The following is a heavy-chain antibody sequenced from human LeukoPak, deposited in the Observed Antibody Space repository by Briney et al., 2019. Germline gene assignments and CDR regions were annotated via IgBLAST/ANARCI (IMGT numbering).Heavy chain of an antibody. CDR1: GFTFSSYS. V-gene: IGHV3-21*01. D-gene: IGHD6-6*01. J-gene: IGHJ6*03. Sequence: GGSLRLSCAASGFTFSSYSMNWVRQAPGKGLEWVSSISSSSSYIYYADSVKGRFTISRDNAKNSLYLQMNSLRAEDTAVYYCARVSRFRTLAARHYYYYYMDVWGKGTTVTVSS. CDR3: ARVSRFRTLAARHYYYYYMDV. CDR2: ISSSSSYI.